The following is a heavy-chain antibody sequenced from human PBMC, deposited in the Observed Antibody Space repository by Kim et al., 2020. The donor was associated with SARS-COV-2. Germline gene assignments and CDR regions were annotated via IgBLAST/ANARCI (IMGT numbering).Heavy chain of an antibody. CDR1: GGSISSSSYY. D-gene: IGHD4-17*01. V-gene: IGHV4-39*07. CDR3: AREQIRGDYLDY. Sequence: SETLSLTCTVSGGSISSSSYYWVWIRQPPGKGLEWIGSIYYSGSTYYNPSLKSRVTISVDTSKSQFSLKLSSVTAADTAVYYCAREQIRGDYLDYWGQGTLVTVSS. CDR2: IYYSGST. J-gene: IGHJ4*02.